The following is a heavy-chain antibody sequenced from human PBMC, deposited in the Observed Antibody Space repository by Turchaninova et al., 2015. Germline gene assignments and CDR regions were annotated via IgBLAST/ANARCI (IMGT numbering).Heavy chain of an antibody. CDR1: GFAFSSYW. V-gene: IGHV3-74*01. CDR2: INQDGRSR. J-gene: IGHJ4*02. Sequence: EVQLVESGGDLVQPGGSLSLSCGASGFAFSSYWMHRVRQAPGKGRMWVSRINQDGRSRDYADSVKGRFTIARDNAENTLYLQMSSLGVDDTAVYYCVRDLDYYHVSGSDFDFWGQGTLVTVSS. CDR3: VRDLDYYHVSGSDFDF. D-gene: IGHD3-22*01.